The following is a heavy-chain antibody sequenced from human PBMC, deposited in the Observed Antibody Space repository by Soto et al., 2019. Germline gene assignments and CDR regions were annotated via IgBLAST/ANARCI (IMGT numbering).Heavy chain of an antibody. V-gene: IGHV1-69*13. CDR2: IIPIFGTA. D-gene: IGHD2-2*01. CDR1: GGTFSSYA. Sequence: SVKVSCKASGGTFSSYAISWVRQAPGQGLEWMGGIIPIFGTANYAQKFQGRVTITADESTSTAYMELSSLRSEDTAVYYCARWGYCISTSCLNWFDPWGQGNLVTVSS. CDR3: ARWGYCISTSCLNWFDP. J-gene: IGHJ5*02.